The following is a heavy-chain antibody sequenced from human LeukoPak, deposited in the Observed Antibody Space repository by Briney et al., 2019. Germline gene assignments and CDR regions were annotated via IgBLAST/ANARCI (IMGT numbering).Heavy chain of an antibody. CDR2: LSYDGSNT. Sequence: GGSLRLSCAASGFTFSSRAMYWVRQAPGKGLEWVAGLSYDGSNTYYVDSVKGRFTISGDNSKNTLYLQMDSLRTEDTAVYYCAKDPRQLILSNYFDDWGQGTLVTVSS. D-gene: IGHD2/OR15-2a*01. CDR1: GFTFSSRA. V-gene: IGHV3-30*18. CDR3: AKDPRQLILSNYFDD. J-gene: IGHJ4*02.